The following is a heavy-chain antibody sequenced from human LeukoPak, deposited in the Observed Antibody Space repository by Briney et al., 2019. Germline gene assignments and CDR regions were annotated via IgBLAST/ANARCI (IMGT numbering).Heavy chain of an antibody. J-gene: IGHJ4*02. CDR2: ISSSSSYI. D-gene: IGHD5-12*01. CDR3: ARGTRGYSGYDLLY. V-gene: IGHV3-21*01. CDR1: GFTFSSYS. Sequence: PGGSLRLSCAASGFTFSSYSMNWVRQPPGKGLDWVSSISSSSSYIYYADSVKGRFTISRDNAKNSLYLQMNSLRDEDTAVYYCARGTRGYSGYDLLYWGQGTLVTVSS.